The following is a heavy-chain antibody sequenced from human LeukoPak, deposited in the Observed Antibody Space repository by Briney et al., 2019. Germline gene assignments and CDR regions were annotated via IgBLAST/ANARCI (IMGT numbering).Heavy chain of an antibody. V-gene: IGHV3-20*04. J-gene: IGHJ4*02. D-gene: IGHD2-2*01. Sequence: GGSLRLSCTASGFAFAEHGMSWVSHVPGKGLEWVSGINWSGGSTGYADPLRGRFTISRDNAKNSLYLQMGSLRAEDTALYYCARAPITSPFYFDSWGQGTLVTVSS. CDR3: ARAPITSPFYFDS. CDR1: GFAFAEHG. CDR2: INWSGGST.